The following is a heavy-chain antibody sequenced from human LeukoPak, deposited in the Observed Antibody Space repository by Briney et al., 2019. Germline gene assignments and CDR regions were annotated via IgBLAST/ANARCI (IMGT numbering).Heavy chain of an antibody. CDR2: FDPEDGET. V-gene: IGHV1-24*01. D-gene: IGHD5-24*01. Sequence: PGASVKVSCKVSGYSLTELSMHWVRQTPGKGLEWMGGFDPEDGETIYAQKFQGRVTMTEDTSTDTAYMELSSLRSEDTAVYYCATTLRRDGSRGFDYWGQGTLVTVSS. J-gene: IGHJ4*02. CDR1: GYSLTELS. CDR3: ATTLRRDGSRGFDY.